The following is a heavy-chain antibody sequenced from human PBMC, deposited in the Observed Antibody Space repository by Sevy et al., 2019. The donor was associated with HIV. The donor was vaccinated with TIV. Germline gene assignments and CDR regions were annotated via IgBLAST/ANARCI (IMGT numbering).Heavy chain of an antibody. CDR2: IKQDGSEK. CDR1: GFTFSSYW. CDR3: ARGGGYSSGWYRPFDY. J-gene: IGHJ4*02. D-gene: IGHD6-19*01. V-gene: IGHV3-7*01. Sequence: GRSLRLSCAASGFTFSSYWMSWVRQAPGKGLEWVANIKQDGSEKYYVDSVKGRFTISRDNAKNSLYLQMNSLRAEDTAVYYCARGGGYSSGWYRPFDYWGQGTLVTVSS.